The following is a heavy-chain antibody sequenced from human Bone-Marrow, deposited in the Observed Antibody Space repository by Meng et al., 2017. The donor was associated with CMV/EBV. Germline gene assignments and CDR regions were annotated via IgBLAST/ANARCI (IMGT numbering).Heavy chain of an antibody. CDR1: GFTFSSYA. D-gene: IGHD3-3*01. CDR3: ARDRRDYDFWSHHYEYYFDF. V-gene: IGHV3-30-3*01. CDR2: ISYDGSNK. Sequence: GESLKISCAASGFTFSSYAMHWVRQAPGKGLEWVAVISYDGSNKYYADSVKGRFTISRDNSKNTLYLQMNSLRAEDTAVYYCARDRRDYDFWSHHYEYYFDFWGQGTLVTVSS. J-gene: IGHJ4*02.